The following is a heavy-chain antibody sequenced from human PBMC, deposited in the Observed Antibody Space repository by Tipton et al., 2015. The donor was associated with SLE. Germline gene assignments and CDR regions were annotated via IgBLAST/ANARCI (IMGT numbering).Heavy chain of an antibody. CDR3: ARQIGARGYFDL. V-gene: IGHV4-59*08. D-gene: IGHD3-22*01. CDR2: IYYSVST. J-gene: IGHJ2*01. CDR1: GGSISSYY. Sequence: LRLSCTVSGGSISSYYWSWIRQPPGKGLEWTGYIYYSVSTNYNPSLKSRVTISVDTSKNQFSLKLSSVTAADTAVYYCARQIGARGYFDLWGRGTLVTVSS.